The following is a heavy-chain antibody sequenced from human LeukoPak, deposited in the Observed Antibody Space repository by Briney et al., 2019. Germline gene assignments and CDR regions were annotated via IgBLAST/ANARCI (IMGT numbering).Heavy chain of an antibody. Sequence: SQTLPLTCAISGDSVSNNGASWHWIRLSPSRGLEWLGRTYYRSKWCNDYAVSVRSRITIDPDTSKNQFSLQLNSVTPEDTAVYYCARSTYYFGYWGQGTLVTVSS. J-gene: IGHJ4*02. CDR3: ARSTYYFGY. CDR1: GDSVSNNGAS. CDR2: TYYRSKWCN. V-gene: IGHV6-1*01.